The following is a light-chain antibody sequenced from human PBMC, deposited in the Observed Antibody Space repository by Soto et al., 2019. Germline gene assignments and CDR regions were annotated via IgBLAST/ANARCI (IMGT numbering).Light chain of an antibody. V-gene: IGLV1-40*01. CDR3: QSYDSGRSGYVV. Sequence: QSVLTQPPSVSGAPGQRVTISCIGRSSNIGAGYDVHWYQQLPGTAPKLLIYGNSNRPSGVPDRFSGSKSGTSASLAITGLQAEDEADFFYQSYDSGRSGYVVFGGGTKLTVL. J-gene: IGLJ2*01. CDR2: GNS. CDR1: SSNIGAGYD.